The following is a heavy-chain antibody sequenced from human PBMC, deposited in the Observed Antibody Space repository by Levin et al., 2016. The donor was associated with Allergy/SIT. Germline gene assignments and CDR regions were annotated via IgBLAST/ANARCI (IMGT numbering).Heavy chain of an antibody. CDR2: IYSGGST. D-gene: IGHD5-18*01. V-gene: IGHV3-53*01. CDR1: GFTVSSNY. J-gene: IGHJ6*03. CDR3: ARLRGSRYYYYYMDV. Sequence: GESLKIFCAASGFTVSSNYMSWVRQAPGKGLEWVSVIYSGGSTYYADSVKGRFTISRDNSKNTLYLQMNSLRAEDTAVYYCARLRGSRYYYYYMDVWGKGTTVTVSS.